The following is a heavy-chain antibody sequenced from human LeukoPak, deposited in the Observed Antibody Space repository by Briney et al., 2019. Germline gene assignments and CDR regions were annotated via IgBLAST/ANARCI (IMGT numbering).Heavy chain of an antibody. D-gene: IGHD3-22*01. Sequence: SETLSLTCTVSGGSISSGGYYWSWIRQHPGKGLEWIVYIYYSGSTYYNPSLKSRVTISVDTSKNQFSLKLSSVTAADTAVYYCARVPETRSGYPFDYWGQGTLVTVSS. CDR3: ARVPETRSGYPFDY. CDR1: GGSISSGGYY. CDR2: IYYSGST. V-gene: IGHV4-31*03. J-gene: IGHJ4*02.